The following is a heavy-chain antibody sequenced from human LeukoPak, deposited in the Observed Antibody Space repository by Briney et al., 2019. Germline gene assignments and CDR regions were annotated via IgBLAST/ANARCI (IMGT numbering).Heavy chain of an antibody. CDR1: GYTFTSYG. D-gene: IGHD3-3*01. CDR2: ISAYNGNT. CDR3: ARAPYDFWSGYLSIDY. Sequence: ASVKVSCRASGYTFTSYGISWVRQAPGQGLEWMGWISAYNGNTNYAQKLQGRVTMTTDTSTSTAYMELRSLRSDDTAVYYCARAPYDFWSGYLSIDYWGQGTLVTVSS. V-gene: IGHV1-18*01. J-gene: IGHJ4*02.